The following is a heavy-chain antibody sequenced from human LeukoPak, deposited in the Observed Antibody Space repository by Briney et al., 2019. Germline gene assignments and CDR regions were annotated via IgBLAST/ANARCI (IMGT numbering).Heavy chain of an antibody. V-gene: IGHV3-48*04. Sequence: GGSLRLSCAASGFTFSSYPMSWVRQAPGKGLEWVSYISAIDSTTYYADSVKGRFTISRDNAKNSLYLQMNSLRVEDTAVYHCARGLASSNWPHWFDPWGQGTLVSVSS. D-gene: IGHD6-13*01. CDR1: GFTFSSYP. CDR2: ISAIDSTT. J-gene: IGHJ5*01. CDR3: ARGLASSNWPHWFDP.